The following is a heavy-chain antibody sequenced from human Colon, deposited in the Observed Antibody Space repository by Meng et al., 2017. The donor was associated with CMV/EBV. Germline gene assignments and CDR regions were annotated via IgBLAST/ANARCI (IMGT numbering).Heavy chain of an antibody. CDR2: IRYDGAVT. J-gene: IGHJ4*02. CDR3: AKDRMIVDPQGFDY. D-gene: IGHD3-22*01. V-gene: IGHV3-30*02. CDR1: ELTFGSYG. Sequence: GESLKISCASSELTFGSYGMHWVRQAPGKGLEWVAFIRYDGAVTYYADSVKGRFTISRDNSKNTLFLQMRSLRAEDTASYYCAKDRMIVDPQGFDYWGQGTLVTVSS.